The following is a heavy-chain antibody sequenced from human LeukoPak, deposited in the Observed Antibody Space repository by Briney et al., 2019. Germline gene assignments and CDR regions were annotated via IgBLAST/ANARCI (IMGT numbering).Heavy chain of an antibody. V-gene: IGHV4-59*01. D-gene: IGHD3-9*01. J-gene: IGHJ4*02. CDR1: GGSISSYY. Sequence: PSETLSLTCTVSGGSISSYYWSWIRQPPGKGLECIGFIYHSGSTNYNPSLKSRVTISVDTSKNQISLNLSSVTAADTAVYYCARDSPYDILTGYHYFDYWGQGTLVTVSS. CDR3: ARDSPYDILTGYHYFDY. CDR2: IYHSGST.